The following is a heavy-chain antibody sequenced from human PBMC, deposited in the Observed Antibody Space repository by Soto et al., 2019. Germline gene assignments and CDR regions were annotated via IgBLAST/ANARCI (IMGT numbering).Heavy chain of an antibody. Sequence: GGSLRLSCAASGFTFSSYWMSWVRQAPGKGLEWVANIKQDGSEKHYMDSVKGRFTISRDNAKNSLYLQMNSLRAEDTAVYYCARDPRTGTVVLSLDYWGQGTLVTVSS. V-gene: IGHV3-7*03. J-gene: IGHJ4*02. CDR2: IKQDGSEK. CDR3: ARDPRTGTVVLSLDY. CDR1: GFTFSSYW. D-gene: IGHD1-1*01.